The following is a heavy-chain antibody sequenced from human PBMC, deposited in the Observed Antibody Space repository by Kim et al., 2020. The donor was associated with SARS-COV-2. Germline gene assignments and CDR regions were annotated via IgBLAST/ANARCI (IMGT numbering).Heavy chain of an antibody. CDR3: AREPNYYDSSGYLY. J-gene: IGHJ4*02. D-gene: IGHD3-22*01. Sequence: YAQKLQGRVTMTTDTSTSTAYMELRSLRSEDTAVYYCAREPNYYDSSGYLYWGQGTLLTVSS. V-gene: IGHV1-18*01.